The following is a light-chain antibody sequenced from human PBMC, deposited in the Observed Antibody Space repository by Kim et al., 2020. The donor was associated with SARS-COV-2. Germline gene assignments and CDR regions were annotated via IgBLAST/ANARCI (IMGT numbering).Light chain of an antibody. CDR2: GAS. Sequence: SPGESVPLSRRASQTVGINLAWYQPRPGQSPRILIFGASTRAVGVPNRFTGSGSGTEFTLTINSLQSEDFAIYYCQQYNSWPYNFGQGTKLEI. V-gene: IGKV3-15*01. CDR1: QTVGIN. J-gene: IGKJ2*01. CDR3: QQYNSWPYN.